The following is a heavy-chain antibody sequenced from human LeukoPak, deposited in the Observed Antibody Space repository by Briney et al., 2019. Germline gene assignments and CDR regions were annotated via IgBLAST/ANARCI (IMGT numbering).Heavy chain of an antibody. CDR3: ARGGIVVVVAARRFDP. J-gene: IGHJ5*02. CDR1: GGFFSSYY. V-gene: IGHV4-34*01. D-gene: IGHD2-15*01. Sequence: SETLSPTCAVYGGFFSSYYWSWIRQPPGKGLEWLGEINHSGSTNYNPSLKSRVAISVDTSKNQFSLKVSSVTAADTAVYYCARGGIVVVVAARRFDPWGQGTLVTVSS. CDR2: INHSGST.